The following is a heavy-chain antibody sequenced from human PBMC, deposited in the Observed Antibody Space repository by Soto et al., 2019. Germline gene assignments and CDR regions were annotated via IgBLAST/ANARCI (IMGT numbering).Heavy chain of an antibody. CDR3: ARASGIAVAGINETGFPYYYYGMDV. CDR2: ISSSSSYI. D-gene: IGHD6-19*01. J-gene: IGHJ6*02. CDR1: GFTFSSYS. V-gene: IGHV3-21*01. Sequence: GGSLRLSCAASGFTFSSYSMNWVRQAPGKGLEWVSSISSSSSYIYYADSVKGRFTISRDNAKNSLYLQMNSLRAEDTAVYYCARASGIAVAGINETGFPYYYYGMDVWGQGTTVTVSS.